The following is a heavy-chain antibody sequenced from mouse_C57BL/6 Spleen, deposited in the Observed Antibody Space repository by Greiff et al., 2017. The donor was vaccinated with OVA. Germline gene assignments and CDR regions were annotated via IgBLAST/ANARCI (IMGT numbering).Heavy chain of an antibody. Sequence: EVQLQQSGPGMVKPSQSLSLTCTVTGYSITSGYDWHWIRHFPGNKLEWMGYISYSGSTNYNPSLKSRISITHDPSKNHFFLKLNSVTTEDTATYYCARGYYYGSNAMDYWGQGTSVTVSS. V-gene: IGHV3-1*01. CDR2: ISYSGST. CDR3: ARGYYYGSNAMDY. D-gene: IGHD1-1*01. CDR1: GYSITSGYD. J-gene: IGHJ4*01.